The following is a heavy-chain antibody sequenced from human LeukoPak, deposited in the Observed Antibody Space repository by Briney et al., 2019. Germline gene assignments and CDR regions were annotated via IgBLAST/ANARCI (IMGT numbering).Heavy chain of an antibody. CDR2: FYYSGST. D-gene: IGHD2-15*01. CDR1: GGSITNTRYF. CDR3: ARSIVAPYFDY. J-gene: IGHJ4*02. V-gene: IGHV4-39*07. Sequence: PSETLSLTCTVSGGSITNTRYFWGWIRQPPGKGLEWIGSFYYSGSTNYNPSLKSRVTISVDTSKNQFSLKLSSVTAADTAVYYCARSIVAPYFDYWGQGTLVTVSS.